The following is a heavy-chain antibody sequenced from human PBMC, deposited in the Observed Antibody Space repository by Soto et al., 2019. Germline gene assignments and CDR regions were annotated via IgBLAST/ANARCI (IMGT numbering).Heavy chain of an antibody. V-gene: IGHV1-69*01. CDR2: IIPFFGTA. D-gene: IGHD3-16*01. CDR1: GGTFSTFG. Sequence: QVQLVQSGAEVKKTGSSVKVSCKTSGGTFSTFGISWVRQAPGQGLEWMGGIIPFFGTAEYSQQFEVRITITADESTNTVYMDLRSLTSEDTAIYYCARTAPMDAGDKYYYDFWGQGALVTVSS. CDR3: ARTAPMDAGDKYYYDF. J-gene: IGHJ4*02.